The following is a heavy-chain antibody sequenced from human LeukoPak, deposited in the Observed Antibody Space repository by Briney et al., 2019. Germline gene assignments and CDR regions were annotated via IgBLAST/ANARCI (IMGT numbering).Heavy chain of an antibody. Sequence: GESLKISCKGSGYTFINYWIAWVRQMPGKGLEWMGIIYPGDSDARYSPSFQGQVTISVDKSINTAYLQWSSLKASDTAIYYCARRGYSGSDSWFDPWGQGTLVTVSS. CDR2: IYPGDSDA. V-gene: IGHV5-51*01. CDR3: ARRGYSGSDSWFDP. J-gene: IGHJ5*02. CDR1: GYTFINYW. D-gene: IGHD5-12*01.